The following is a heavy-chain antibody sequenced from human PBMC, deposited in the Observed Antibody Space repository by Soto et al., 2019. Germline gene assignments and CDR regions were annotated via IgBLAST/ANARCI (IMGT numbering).Heavy chain of an antibody. CDR2: VYWDDDK. CDR1: GFSLSISGEG. V-gene: IGHV2-5*02. CDR3: AHITGGMGAFDP. Sequence: QITLKESGPTLVKPTQTLTLTCTFSGFSLSISGEGVGWIRQPPGKALEWLALVYWDDDKRYSPSLKSRLTITKDTSKEQVVLTMTNMDPVDTATYYCAHITGGMGAFDPWGQGTLVTVSS. J-gene: IGHJ5*02. D-gene: IGHD2-8*02.